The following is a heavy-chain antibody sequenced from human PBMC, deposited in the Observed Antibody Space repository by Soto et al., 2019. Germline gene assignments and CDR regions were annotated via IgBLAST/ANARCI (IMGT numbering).Heavy chain of an antibody. CDR3: ARTFLEWGYYYDGMDV. CDR1: GFTFSSYS. Sequence: GGSLRLSCAASGFTFSSYSMNWVRQAPGKGLEWVSAISSSSSNIYYADSVKGRFTISRDNAKKSLYLQMNSLRAEDTAVYYSARTFLEWGYYYDGMDVWGQGTTVTVSS. J-gene: IGHJ6*02. D-gene: IGHD3-3*02. CDR2: ISSSSSNI. V-gene: IGHV3-21*01.